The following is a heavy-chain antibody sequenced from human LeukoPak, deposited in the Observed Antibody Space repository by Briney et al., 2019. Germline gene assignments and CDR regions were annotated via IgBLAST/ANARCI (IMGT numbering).Heavy chain of an antibody. Sequence: ASVKVSCKASGYTFTSYGISWVRQAPGQGLEWMGWISAYNGNTNYAQKLQGRVTMTTDTSTSTAYMELRSLRSDDTAVYYCANIKRGNIFGFFDFWGQGILVTVSS. CDR1: GYTFTSYG. CDR3: ANIKRGNIFGFFDF. D-gene: IGHD5-18*01. CDR2: ISAYNGNT. J-gene: IGHJ4*02. V-gene: IGHV1-18*01.